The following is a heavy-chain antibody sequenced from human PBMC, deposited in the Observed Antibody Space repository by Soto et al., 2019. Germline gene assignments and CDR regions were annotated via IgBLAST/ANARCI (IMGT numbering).Heavy chain of an antibody. D-gene: IGHD1-20*01. J-gene: IGHJ4*02. V-gene: IGHV3-48*01. CDR1: GFTFSSYN. CDR3: AKPPDYNWNDY. Sequence: PGGSLRLSCAASGFTFSSYNMNWFRQAPGKGLEWVSYISSSSSTIYYADSVKGRFTISRDNSKDTLYLQMNNLRAEDTAVYYCAKPPDYNWNDYWGQGTLVTVSS. CDR2: ISSSSSTI.